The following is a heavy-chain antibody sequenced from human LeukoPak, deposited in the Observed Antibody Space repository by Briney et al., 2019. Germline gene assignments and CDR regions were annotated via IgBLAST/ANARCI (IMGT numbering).Heavy chain of an antibody. CDR1: GYSFTSYW. CDR3: ARDYGDYSWFDP. CDR2: IDPSDSYT. J-gene: IGHJ5*02. Sequence: GESLRISCKGSGYSFTSYWISWVRQMPGKGLEWMGRIDPSDSYTNYSPSFQGHVTISADKSISTAYPQWSSLKASDTAMYYCARDYGDYSWFDPWGQGTLVTVSS. D-gene: IGHD4-17*01. V-gene: IGHV5-10-1*01.